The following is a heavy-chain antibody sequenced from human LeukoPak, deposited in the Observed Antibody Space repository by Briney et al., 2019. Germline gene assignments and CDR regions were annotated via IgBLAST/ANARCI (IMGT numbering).Heavy chain of an antibody. CDR1: GGSTSSYY. V-gene: IGHV4-4*07. J-gene: IGHJ4*02. D-gene: IGHD3-9*01. Sequence: SETLSLTCTVSGGSTSSYYWSWIRPPAAKGLDGIGRIYTSGSTNYNRSLKSRVTMSVDTSKNQFSLKLSSVTAADTAVYYCARSGYYDILTGYYRGMDFDYWGQGTLVTVSS. CDR3: ARSGYYDILTGYYRGMDFDY. CDR2: IYTSGST.